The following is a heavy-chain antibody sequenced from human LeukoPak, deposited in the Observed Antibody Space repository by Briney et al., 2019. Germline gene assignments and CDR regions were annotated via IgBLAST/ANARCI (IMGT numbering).Heavy chain of an antibody. CDR2: IIPLFGTT. CDR1: VYTFINYA. J-gene: IGHJ5*02. CDR3: ARDGAFLYRYKSGLDL. V-gene: IGHV1-69*06. Sequence: SVKVSFKSSVYTFINYAINWVRQAPGQGRERMGRIIPLFGTTNYAPTFQGRVTITADTSTSTAYMDLSSLKSGDTATYYCARDGAFLYRYKSGLDLWGQGTLVTVSS. D-gene: IGHD3-3*01.